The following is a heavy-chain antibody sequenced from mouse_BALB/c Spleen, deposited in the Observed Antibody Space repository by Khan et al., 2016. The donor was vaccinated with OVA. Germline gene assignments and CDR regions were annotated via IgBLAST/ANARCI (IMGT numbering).Heavy chain of an antibody. D-gene: IGHD4-1*01. CDR2: INSGSSTI. CDR1: GFTFSSFG. CDR3: ARGNWAY. J-gene: IGHJ2*01. Sequence: EVELVESGGGLVQPGGSRKLSCAASGFTFSSFGMHWVRQAPEKGLEWVAYINSGSSTIYYADPVKGRFTISRDNPKNTLFLQMTSLRSEDTAMYYRARGNWAYWGQGTTLTVSS. V-gene: IGHV5-17*02.